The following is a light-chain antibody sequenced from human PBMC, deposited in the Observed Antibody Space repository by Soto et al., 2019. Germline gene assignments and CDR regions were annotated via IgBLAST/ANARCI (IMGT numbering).Light chain of an antibody. J-gene: IGLJ2*01. Sequence: QSALTQPPSASGSPGQSVAISCTGTSSDVGGYNYVSWYQQHPGKTPKVIIYEVSKRPSGVPDRFSGSKSGNTASLTVSGLQAEDETDYYCSSYAGSNNLVFGGGTKVTVL. V-gene: IGLV2-8*01. CDR2: EVS. CDR3: SSYAGSNNLV. CDR1: SSDVGGYNY.